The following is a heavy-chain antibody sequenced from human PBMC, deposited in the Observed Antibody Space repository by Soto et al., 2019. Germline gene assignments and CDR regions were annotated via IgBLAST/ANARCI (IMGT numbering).Heavy chain of an antibody. CDR2: IRPYNGKT. J-gene: IGHJ3*02. Sequence: QVQLLQSGTEVKKPGASVKVSCEASGYIFISYGSNWVRQAPGQGLEWMGWIRPYNGKTNYAQKMQGRVTMTTDTSTSTAYMELSNLRSGGTAVYYCARDRVSMVTGVFDIWGQGTMVTVSS. CDR3: ARDRVSMVTGVFDI. D-gene: IGHD2-21*02. V-gene: IGHV1-18*01. CDR1: GYIFISYG.